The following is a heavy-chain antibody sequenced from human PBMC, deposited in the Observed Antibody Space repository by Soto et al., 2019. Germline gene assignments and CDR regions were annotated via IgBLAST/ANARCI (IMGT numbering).Heavy chain of an antibody. V-gene: IGHV3-21*06. CDR1: GFTFSLYS. J-gene: IGHJ4*02. CDR2: ISSTSTYI. D-gene: IGHD3-22*01. Sequence: GGSLRLSCAASGFTFSLYSMIWVRRAPGKGLEWVSSISSTSTYIYFADSLKGRLTISRDNAKNSLFLQMDSLRAEDTAIYYCVRARATDSRPDYWGQGTLVTVSS. CDR3: VRARATDSRPDY.